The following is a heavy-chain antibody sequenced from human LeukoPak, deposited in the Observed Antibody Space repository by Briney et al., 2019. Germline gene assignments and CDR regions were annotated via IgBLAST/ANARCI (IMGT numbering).Heavy chain of an antibody. D-gene: IGHD1-26*01. CDR2: ISSSSSTI. J-gene: IGHJ3*02. CDR1: GFTFSSYS. Sequence: GGSLRLPCAASGFTFSSYSMNWVRQAPGKGLGWVSSISSSSSTIYYADSVKGRFTISRDNAKNSLYLQMNSLRAEDTAVYYCARTRVGVAFDIWGQGTMVTVSS. V-gene: IGHV3-48*01. CDR3: ARTRVGVAFDI.